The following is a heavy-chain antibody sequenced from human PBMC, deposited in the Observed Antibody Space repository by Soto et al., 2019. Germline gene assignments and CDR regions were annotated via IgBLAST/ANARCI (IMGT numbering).Heavy chain of an antibody. J-gene: IGHJ4*02. CDR2: IYWDDDK. V-gene: IGHV2-5*02. Sequence: QITLKESGPTLVKPTQTLTLTCTFSDFSLSTSAVGVGWIRQPPGKALEWLAIIYWDDDKRYKPSLNSRLTITKDTSKNQVVLAMTNMDPVDTATYYCAHSLMTTVTTKVPGVFDYWGQGALVTVSS. CDR1: DFSLSTSAVG. CDR3: AHSLMTTVTTKVPGVFDY. D-gene: IGHD4-17*01.